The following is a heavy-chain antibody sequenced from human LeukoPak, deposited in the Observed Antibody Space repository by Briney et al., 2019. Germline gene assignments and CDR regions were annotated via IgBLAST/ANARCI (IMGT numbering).Heavy chain of an antibody. CDR2: ISYDGSNK. CDR1: GFTFSSYA. CDR3: ARESPGYDILTGLWDY. J-gene: IGHJ4*02. D-gene: IGHD3-9*01. Sequence: PGGSLRLSCAASGFTFSSYAMHWVRQAPGKGLEWVAVISYDGSNKYYADSVKGRFTISRDNSKNTLYLQMNSLRAEDTAVYYCARESPGYDILTGLWDYWGQGTLVTVSS. V-gene: IGHV3-30*04.